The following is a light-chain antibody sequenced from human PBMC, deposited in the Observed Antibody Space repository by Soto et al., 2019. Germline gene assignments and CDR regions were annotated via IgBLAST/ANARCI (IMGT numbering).Light chain of an antibody. CDR1: SSDVGGYNY. CDR2: AVT. J-gene: IGLJ1*01. CDR3: SSYTSSSTL. V-gene: IGLV2-14*01. Sequence: LTQPASVSGSPGQSITISCTGTSSDVGGYNYVSWYQQHPGKAPKLMIYAVTDRPSGASSRFSGSKSGNTASLTISGLQAEDEADYYCSSYTSSSTLFGTGTKVTV.